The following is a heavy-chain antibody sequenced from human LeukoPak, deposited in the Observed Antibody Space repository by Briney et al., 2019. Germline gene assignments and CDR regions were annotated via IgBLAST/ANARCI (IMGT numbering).Heavy chain of an antibody. CDR1: GYTFTAYY. Sequence: ASVKVSCKASGYTFTAYYLYWVRQAPGQGLEWMGWINPNSGATKHAQKFQGRVTLTRDTSISTVYMEVNSLVSDDTAVYYCARGSAYRFTYWGQGTLVTVSS. D-gene: IGHD5-12*01. V-gene: IGHV1-2*02. CDR2: INPNSGAT. CDR3: ARGSAYRFTY. J-gene: IGHJ4*02.